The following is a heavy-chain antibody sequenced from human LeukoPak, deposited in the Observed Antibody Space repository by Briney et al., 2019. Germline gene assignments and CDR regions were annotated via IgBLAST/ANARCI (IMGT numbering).Heavy chain of an antibody. Sequence: GGSLRLSCAASGFTFSSYGMHWVRQAPGKGLEWVAFIRYDGSNKYYADSVKGRFTISRDNSRNTLYLQMNSLRAEDTAVYYCARDYPSGSYYYDYWGQGTLVTVS. J-gene: IGHJ4*02. V-gene: IGHV3-30*02. CDR3: ARDYPSGSYYYDY. CDR1: GFTFSSYG. CDR2: IRYDGSNK. D-gene: IGHD1-26*01.